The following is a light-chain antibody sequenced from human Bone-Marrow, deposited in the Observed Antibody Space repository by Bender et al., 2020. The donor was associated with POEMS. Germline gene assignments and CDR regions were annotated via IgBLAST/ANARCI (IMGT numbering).Light chain of an antibody. J-gene: IGLJ3*02. Sequence: QSALTQPASVSGSPGQSITISCSGTSNDIGGYNHVSWYQHHPGKAPKLLIYEVTKRPSGISNRFSGSESGNTASLTIFGLQAEDEADYYCCSYSGGVEFGGGTKLTVL. V-gene: IGLV2-23*02. CDR2: EVT. CDR3: CSYSGGVE. CDR1: SNDIGGYNH.